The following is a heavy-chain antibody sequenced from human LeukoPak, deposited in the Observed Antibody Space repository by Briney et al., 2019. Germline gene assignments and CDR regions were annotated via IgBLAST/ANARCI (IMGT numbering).Heavy chain of an antibody. CDR1: GYTFTSYA. D-gene: IGHD6-13*01. Sequence: ASVKVSCKASGYTFTSYAMHWVRQAPGQRLEWMGWINAGNGNTKYSQKFQGRVTITRDTSASTAYMELSSLRSEDTAVYYCAREGRSIAAAGTGPRAFDIWGQGTMVTVFS. CDR3: AREGRSIAAAGTGPRAFDI. CDR2: INAGNGNT. V-gene: IGHV1-3*01. J-gene: IGHJ3*02.